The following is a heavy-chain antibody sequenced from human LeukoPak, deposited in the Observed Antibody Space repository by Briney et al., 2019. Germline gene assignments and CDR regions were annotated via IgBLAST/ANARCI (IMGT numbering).Heavy chain of an antibody. J-gene: IGHJ6*02. CDR1: GGSISSYY. CDR3: ARGGQLVSENRYYYGMDV. CDR2: INHSGST. V-gene: IGHV4-34*01. Sequence: SETLSLTCTVSGGSISSYYWSCIRQPPGKGLEWIGEINHSGSTNYNPSLKSRVTISVDTSKNQFSLKLSSVTAADTAVYYCARGGQLVSENRYYYGMDVWGQGATVPVSS. D-gene: IGHD6-13*01.